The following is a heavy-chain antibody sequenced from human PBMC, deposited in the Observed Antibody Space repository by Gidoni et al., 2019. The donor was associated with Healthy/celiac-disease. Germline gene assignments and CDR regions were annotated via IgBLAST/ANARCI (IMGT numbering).Heavy chain of an antibody. Sequence: QVQLVESGGGVVQPGRSLRLSCAASGFTFSSPGMHWVRQAPGKGLEWVAVISYDGSNKYYADSVKGRFTISRDNSKNTLYLQMNSLRAEDTAVYYCARVGYCSSTSCYREGGDYDYGMDVWGQGTTVTVSS. CDR2: ISYDGSNK. D-gene: IGHD2-2*02. J-gene: IGHJ6*02. CDR3: ARVGYCSSTSCYREGGDYDYGMDV. CDR1: GFTFSSPG. V-gene: IGHV3-30*03.